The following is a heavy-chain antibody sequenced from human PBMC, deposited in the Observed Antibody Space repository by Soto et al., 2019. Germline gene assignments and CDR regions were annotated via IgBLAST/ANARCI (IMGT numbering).Heavy chain of an antibody. CDR1: GYIFTSYG. J-gene: IGHJ6*02. Sequence: ASVKVSCKASGYIFTSYGINWVRQAPGQGLERMGWFSAYNGNTNYAQKLQGRVTMTTDTSTSTAYMELRSLRSDDTALYYCARLLLPVNIVGATSSTNYYGMDVWGQGTTVTVSS. V-gene: IGHV1-18*01. CDR3: ARLLLPVNIVGATSSTNYYGMDV. D-gene: IGHD1-26*01. CDR2: FSAYNGNT.